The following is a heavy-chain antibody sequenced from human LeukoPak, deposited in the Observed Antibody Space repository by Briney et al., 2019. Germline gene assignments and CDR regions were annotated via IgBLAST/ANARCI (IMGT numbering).Heavy chain of an antibody. Sequence: GESLKISCKGSGYSFTSYWIGRVRQMPGKGLEWMGIIYPGDSDTRYSPSFQGQVTISADKSISTAYLQWSSLKASDTAMYYCARHFAAGYCSGGSCYSRGFDYWGQGTLVTVSS. J-gene: IGHJ4*02. CDR1: GYSFTSYW. CDR2: IYPGDSDT. D-gene: IGHD2-15*01. V-gene: IGHV5-51*01. CDR3: ARHFAAGYCSGGSCYSRGFDY.